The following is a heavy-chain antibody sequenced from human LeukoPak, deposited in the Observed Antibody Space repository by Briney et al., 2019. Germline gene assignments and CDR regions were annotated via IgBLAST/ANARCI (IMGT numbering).Heavy chain of an antibody. J-gene: IGHJ6*03. CDR2: INHSGST. Sequence: SETLSLTCAVYGGSFSGYYWNWIRQPPGKGLEWIGEINHSGSTNYNPSLKSRVTISVDTSKNQFSLKLSSVTAADTAVYYCARAQPSYCSGGSCYVYYYYYMDVWGKGTTVTVSS. D-gene: IGHD2-15*01. V-gene: IGHV4-34*01. CDR3: ARAQPSYCSGGSCYVYYYYYMDV. CDR1: GGSFSGYY.